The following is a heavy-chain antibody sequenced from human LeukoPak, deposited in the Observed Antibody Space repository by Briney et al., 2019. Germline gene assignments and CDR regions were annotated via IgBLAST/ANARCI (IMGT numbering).Heavy chain of an antibody. D-gene: IGHD6-6*01. J-gene: IGHJ4*02. Sequence: PSETLSLTCAVYGGSFSGYYWSWIRQPPGKGLEWIGEINHSGSTNYNPSLKSRVTISVDTSKNQFSLKLSPVTVADTAVYYCARHFAYSSSSYFDYWGQGSLVTVSS. CDR3: ARHFAYSSSSYFDY. V-gene: IGHV4-34*01. CDR1: GGSFSGYY. CDR2: INHSGST.